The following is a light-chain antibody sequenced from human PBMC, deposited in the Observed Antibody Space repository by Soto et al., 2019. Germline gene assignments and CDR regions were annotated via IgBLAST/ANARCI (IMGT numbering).Light chain of an antibody. CDR1: QSVSSY. CDR2: DAS. Sequence: EIVLTQSPATLSLSRGERATLXXRASQSVSSYLAWYQQKLGQAPRXLIYDASNRATGIPARFSGSGSGTDFTLTISSLEPEDFAVYYCQQRSNWPWTFGQGTKVDIK. J-gene: IGKJ1*01. CDR3: QQRSNWPWT. V-gene: IGKV3-11*01.